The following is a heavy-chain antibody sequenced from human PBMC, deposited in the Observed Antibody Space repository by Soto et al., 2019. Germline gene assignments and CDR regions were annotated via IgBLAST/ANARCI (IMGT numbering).Heavy chain of an antibody. V-gene: IGHV3-53*01. J-gene: IGHJ3*02. CDR2: IYSGGST. Sequence: GVLRLSCAASGFTVSSNYMSWVRQAPGKGLEWVSVIYSGGSTYYADSVKGRFTISRDNSKNTLYLQMNSLRAEDTAVYYCAREGDVADAFDIWGQGTMVTVSS. D-gene: IGHD2-21*02. CDR1: GFTVSSNY. CDR3: AREGDVADAFDI.